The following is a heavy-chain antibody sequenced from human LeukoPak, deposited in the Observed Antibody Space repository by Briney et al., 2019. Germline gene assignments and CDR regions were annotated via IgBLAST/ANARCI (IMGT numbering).Heavy chain of an antibody. CDR2: IIPIFGTA. CDR3: TTDPVGATVNWFDP. D-gene: IGHD1-26*01. J-gene: IGHJ5*02. V-gene: IGHV1-69*13. CDR1: GGTFSSYA. Sequence: SVKVSCKASGGTFSSYAISWVRQAPGQGLEWMGGIIPIFGTANYAQKFQGRVTITADESTSTAYMELSSLRSEDTAVYYCTTDPVGATVNWFDPWGQGTLVTVSS.